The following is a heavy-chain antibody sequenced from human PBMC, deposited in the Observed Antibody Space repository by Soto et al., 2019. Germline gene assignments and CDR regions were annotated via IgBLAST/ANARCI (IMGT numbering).Heavy chain of an antibody. CDR3: ARAVAPYLGTWFDP. CDR2: IYYSGST. Sequence: PSETLSLTCTVSGGSISSGGYYWSWIRQHPGKGLEWIGYIYYSGSTSYNPSLKGRVTMSVDKSKNQFSLKLSSVTAADMAVYYCARAVAPYLGTWFDPWGQGTLVTVSS. CDR1: GGSISSGGYY. J-gene: IGHJ5*02. V-gene: IGHV4-31*03. D-gene: IGHD3-16*01.